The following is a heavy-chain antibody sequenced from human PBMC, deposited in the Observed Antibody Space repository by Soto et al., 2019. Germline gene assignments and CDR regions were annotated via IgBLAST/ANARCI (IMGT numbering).Heavy chain of an antibody. Sequence: PSETLSLTCTVSGDSISSYYWSWIRQPPGKGLEWIGYIYYSGSTNYNPSLKSRVTISVDTSKNQFSLKLSSVTAADTAVYYCARWRDWYLDYWGQGTLVTVSS. CDR2: IYYSGST. CDR3: ARWRDWYLDY. J-gene: IGHJ4*02. V-gene: IGHV4-59*01. D-gene: IGHD2-21*02. CDR1: GDSISSYY.